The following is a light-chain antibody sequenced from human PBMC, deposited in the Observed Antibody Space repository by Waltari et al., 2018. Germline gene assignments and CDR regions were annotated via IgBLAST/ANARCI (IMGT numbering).Light chain of an antibody. Sequence: QSVLTHPPSVSGAPGQRVTISCTGSSSNIGAGYDVHWYQQLPGTAPKLLVYGNGNRPSGVPDRFSGSKSGTTASLAITGLQAEDEADYYCQSYDSSLSGSVFGGGTKLTVL. CDR2: GNG. CDR3: QSYDSSLSGSV. J-gene: IGLJ2*01. V-gene: IGLV1-40*01. CDR1: SSNIGAGYD.